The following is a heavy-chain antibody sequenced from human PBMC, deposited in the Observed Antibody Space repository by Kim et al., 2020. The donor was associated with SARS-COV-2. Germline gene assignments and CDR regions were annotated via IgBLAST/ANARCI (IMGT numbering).Heavy chain of an antibody. CDR3: ARQLIAVAGTGYYYYYGMDV. J-gene: IGHJ6*02. CDR1: GGSISSYY. D-gene: IGHD6-19*01. CDR2: IYYSGST. Sequence: SETLSLTCTVSGGSISSYYWSWIRQPPGKGLEWIGYIYYSGSTNYNPSLKSRVTISVDTSKNQFSLKLSSVTAAATAVYYCARQLIAVAGTGYYYYYGMDVWGQGTTVTVSS. V-gene: IGHV4-59*13.